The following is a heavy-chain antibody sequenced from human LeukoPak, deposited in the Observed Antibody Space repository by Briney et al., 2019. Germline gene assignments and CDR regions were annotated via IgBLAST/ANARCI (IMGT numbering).Heavy chain of an antibody. V-gene: IGHV3-11*06. CDR2: TSSGSSYT. D-gene: IGHD6-19*01. J-gene: IGHJ3*02. CDR1: GYFFPNAW. CDR3: ARRYSNGWYFVFDI. Sequence: GGSLRLSCTISGYFFPNAWLNWVRQAPGKGLEWVSYTSSGSSYTNYADSVKGRFTISRDNAKNSLYLQMNSLRAEDTAVYYCARRYSNGWYFVFDIWGQGTMVTVSS.